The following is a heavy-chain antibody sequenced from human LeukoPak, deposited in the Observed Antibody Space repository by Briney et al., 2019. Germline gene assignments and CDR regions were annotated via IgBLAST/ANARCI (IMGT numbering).Heavy chain of an antibody. CDR3: ARAISTPISINYYYGMDV. V-gene: IGHV1-3*01. J-gene: IGHJ6*04. CDR2: INAGNGNT. D-gene: IGHD2-2*01. Sequence: ASVKVSCKASGYTFTSYAMHWVRQAPGQRLEWMGWINAGNGNTKYSQKFQGRVTITRDTSASTAYMELGSLRSEDTAVYYCARAISTPISINYYYGMDVWGKGTTVTVSS. CDR1: GYTFTSYA.